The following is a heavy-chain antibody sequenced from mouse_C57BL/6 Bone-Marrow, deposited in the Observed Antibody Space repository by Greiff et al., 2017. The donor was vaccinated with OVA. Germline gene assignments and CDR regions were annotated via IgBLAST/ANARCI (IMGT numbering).Heavy chain of an antibody. Sequence: EVMLVESGGGLVQPGGSMKLSCVASGFTFSNYWMNWVRQSPEKGLEWVAQIRLKSDNYATHYAESVKGRFTISRDDSKSSVYLQMNNLRAEDTGIYYCTVYYSKDYWGQGTTLTVSS. V-gene: IGHV6-3*01. CDR2: IRLKSDNYAT. J-gene: IGHJ2*01. CDR1: GFTFSNYW. CDR3: TVYYSKDY. D-gene: IGHD2-5*01.